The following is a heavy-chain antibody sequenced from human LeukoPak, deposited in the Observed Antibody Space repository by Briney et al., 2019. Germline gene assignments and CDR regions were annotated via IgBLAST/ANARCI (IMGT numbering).Heavy chain of an antibody. Sequence: GGSLRLSCAASGFTFSSYAMSWVRQAPGKGLEWVSAISGSGGSTYYADSVKGRFTISRDNAKNSLYLQMNSLRAEDTALYYCAKGVPSNSGWYPWDYWGQGTLVTVSS. CDR1: GFTFSSYA. J-gene: IGHJ4*02. CDR3: AKGVPSNSGWYPWDY. CDR2: ISGSGGST. D-gene: IGHD6-19*01. V-gene: IGHV3-23*01.